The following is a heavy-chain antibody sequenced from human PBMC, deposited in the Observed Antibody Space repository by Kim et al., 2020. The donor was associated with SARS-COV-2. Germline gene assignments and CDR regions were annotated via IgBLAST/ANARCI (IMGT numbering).Heavy chain of an antibody. V-gene: IGHV5-51*01. D-gene: IGHD3-3*01. CDR3: ARQWGYYDFWSANYGMDV. CDR2: IYPGDSDT. J-gene: IGHJ6*02. CDR1: GYSFTSYW. Sequence: GESLKISCKGSGYSFTSYWIGWVRQMPGKGLEWMGIIYPGDSDTRYSPSFQGQVTISADKSISTAYLQWSSLKASDTAMYYCARQWGYYDFWSANYGMDVWGQGTTVTVSS.